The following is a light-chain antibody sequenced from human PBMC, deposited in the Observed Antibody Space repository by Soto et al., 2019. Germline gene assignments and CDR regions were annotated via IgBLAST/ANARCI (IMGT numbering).Light chain of an antibody. Sequence: DIQMTQSPSSLSASVGDRVTITCRASQSISSYLNWYQQKPGKAPKLLIYAASSLQSGVPSRFSGSGSGTEFTLTITSLQPDDFATYYCHQYNRFPRTFGQGTKVEIK. CDR2: AAS. CDR3: HQYNRFPRT. CDR1: QSISSY. V-gene: IGKV1-39*01. J-gene: IGKJ1*01.